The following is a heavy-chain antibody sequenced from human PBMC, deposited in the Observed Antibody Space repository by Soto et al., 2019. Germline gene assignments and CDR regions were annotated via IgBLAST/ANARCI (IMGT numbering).Heavy chain of an antibody. CDR3: VVSRGWWSFEY. CDR1: GYTFTIFD. CDR2: IKAANAYA. Sequence: QVQLVQSGAEVKKPGTSVKVSCQTSGYTFTIFDMHWVRQAPGQSLEWMGWIKAANAYAVYSVNFQGRVTFTRDTSARTGYMDVSSLRYEDTAVYYCVVSRGWWSFEYWGQGTLVTVSS. V-gene: IGHV1-3*01. D-gene: IGHD6-19*01. J-gene: IGHJ4*02.